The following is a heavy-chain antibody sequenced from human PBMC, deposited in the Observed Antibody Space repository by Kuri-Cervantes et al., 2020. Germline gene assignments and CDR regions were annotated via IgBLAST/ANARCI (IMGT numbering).Heavy chain of an antibody. V-gene: IGHV4-34*01. D-gene: IGHD3-10*01. CDR3: ARWGYGSGSHRGYDP. Sequence: SQTLSLTCAVYGGSFSGYYWSWIRQPPGKGLEWIGEINRSGNTNYNPSLKSRVTISVDTSKIQIPLKLSSVTAADTAVYYCARWGYGSGSHRGYDPWGHGILVTVSS. CDR2: INRSGNT. J-gene: IGHJ5*02. CDR1: GGSFSGYY.